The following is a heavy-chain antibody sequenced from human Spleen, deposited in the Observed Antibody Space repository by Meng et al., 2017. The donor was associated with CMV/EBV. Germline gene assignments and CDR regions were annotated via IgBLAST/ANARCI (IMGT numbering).Heavy chain of an antibody. J-gene: IGHJ4*02. V-gene: IGHV3-30*04. D-gene: IGHD4-11*01. CDR3: ARDVHSSFDF. CDR2: ISFDGSNT. CDR1: GFIFSSYT. Sequence: LSCAASGFIFSSYTMHWVRPAPGKGLGWVADISFDGSNTYYADSVRGRFTISRDSSKNTLYLQMNGLRVEDTAVYFCARDVHSSFDFWGQGALVTVSS.